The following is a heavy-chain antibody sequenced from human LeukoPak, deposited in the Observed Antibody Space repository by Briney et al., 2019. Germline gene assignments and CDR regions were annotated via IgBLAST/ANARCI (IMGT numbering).Heavy chain of an antibody. V-gene: IGHV1-46*01. D-gene: IGHD3-10*01. CDR1: GYSFTTYY. CDR3: ARNGDSGSYLGLTRSYYFDH. Sequence: AASVKVSCKASGYSFTTYYMHWVRQAPGQGLEWMGVINPSGGSTRYAQKFQDRVTMTRDTSTSTFYMELAGLRSEDTAVYYCARNGDSGSYLGLTRSYYFDHWGQGTLVTVSS. CDR2: INPSGGST. J-gene: IGHJ4*02.